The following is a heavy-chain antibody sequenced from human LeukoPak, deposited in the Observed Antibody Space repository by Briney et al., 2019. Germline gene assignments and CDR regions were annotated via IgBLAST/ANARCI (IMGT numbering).Heavy chain of an antibody. CDR3: ARDKDFVVVVPATDAFDI. D-gene: IGHD2-15*01. CDR1: GYTFTNYY. CDR2: INPHSGGT. V-gene: IGHV1-2*02. J-gene: IGHJ3*02. Sequence: ASVKVSCKAPGYTFTNYYIHWVRQAPGQGLEWMGRINPHSGGTNYAQKSQGRVTMTRDTSISTAYMELSSLRSDDTAVYYCARDKDFVVVVPATDAFDIWGQGTMVTVSS.